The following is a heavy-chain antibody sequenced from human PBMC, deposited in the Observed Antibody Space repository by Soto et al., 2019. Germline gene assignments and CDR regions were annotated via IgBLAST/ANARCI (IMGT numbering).Heavy chain of an antibody. CDR3: ARVGSYDDIALRASGDY. D-gene: IGHD3-9*01. Sequence: ASVQISCKASGYTFTSYYMHWVRQAPGQGLEWMGIINPSGGSTSYAQKFQGRVTMTRDTSTSTVYMELSSLISEDTAVHYCARVGSYDDIALRASGDYGCRGT. V-gene: IGHV1-46*01. CDR2: INPSGGST. CDR1: GYTFTSYY. J-gene: IGHJ4*02.